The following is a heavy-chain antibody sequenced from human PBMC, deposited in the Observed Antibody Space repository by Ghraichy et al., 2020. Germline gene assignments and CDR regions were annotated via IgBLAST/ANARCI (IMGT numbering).Heavy chain of an antibody. CDR2: IYYSGST. V-gene: IGHV4-59*08. CDR1: GGSISSYY. D-gene: IGHD2-15*01. J-gene: IGHJ3*02. CDR3: ARRGYDPDAFDI. Sequence: SETLSLTCTVSGGSISSYYWSWIQQPPGKGLEWIGYIYYSGSTNYNPSLKSRVTISVDTSKNQFSLKLSSVTAADTAVYYCARRGYDPDAFDIWGQGTMVTVSS.